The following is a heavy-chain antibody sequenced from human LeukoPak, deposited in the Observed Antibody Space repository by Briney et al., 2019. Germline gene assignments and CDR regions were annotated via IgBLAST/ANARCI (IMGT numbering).Heavy chain of an antibody. CDR1: GFTFSSYA. CDR3: AREATGGPAFDI. V-gene: IGHV3-30-3*01. CDR2: ISYDGSNK. J-gene: IGHJ3*02. D-gene: IGHD1-14*01. Sequence: GRSLRLSCAASGFTFSSYAMHWVRQAPGKGLEWVAVISYDGSNKYYADSVKGRFTISRDNSKNTLYLQMNSLRAEDTAVYYCAREATGGPAFDIWGQGTMVTVSS.